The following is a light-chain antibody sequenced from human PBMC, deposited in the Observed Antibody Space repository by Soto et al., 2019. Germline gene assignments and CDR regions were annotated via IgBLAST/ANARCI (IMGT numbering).Light chain of an antibody. CDR1: QSISSW. Sequence: DIQMTQSPSILSASVGDRVTITCRASQSISSWLAWYQQKPGKAPNLLIYKASHLENGVPSRFSGSGSGTEFSLTVSSLQPDDFATYYCLQYLTYPLTFGGGTKVDIK. CDR2: KAS. J-gene: IGKJ4*01. V-gene: IGKV1-5*03. CDR3: LQYLTYPLT.